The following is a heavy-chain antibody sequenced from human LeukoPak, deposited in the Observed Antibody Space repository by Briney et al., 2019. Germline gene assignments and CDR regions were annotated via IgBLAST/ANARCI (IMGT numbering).Heavy chain of an antibody. J-gene: IGHJ4*02. CDR1: GGSLTNYY. CDR3: ASGNNQSKYQRLYYFDW. D-gene: IGHD1-14*01. Sequence: PSETLSLTCTVSGGSLTNYYWNWIRQSPGKGLEWIGYIYYSGTTNYNPSLKSRVTISADTSKNQFSLKLSSVTAADTAIYYYASGNNQSKYQRLYYFDWWGQGTLVTVSS. CDR2: IYYSGTT. V-gene: IGHV4-59*12.